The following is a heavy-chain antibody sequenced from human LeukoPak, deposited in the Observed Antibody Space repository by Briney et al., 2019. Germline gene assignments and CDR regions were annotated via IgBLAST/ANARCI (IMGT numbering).Heavy chain of an antibody. CDR3: ARQGYSGHSQGAADY. Sequence: ASVKVSCKASGGTFSSYAISWVRQAPGQGLEWMGGIIPIFGTANYAQKFQGRVTITADESTSTAHMELRSLRSDDTAVYYCARQGYSGHSQGAADYWGQGTLVTVSS. CDR1: GGTFSSYA. D-gene: IGHD4-23*01. J-gene: IGHJ4*02. CDR2: IIPIFGTA. V-gene: IGHV1-69*13.